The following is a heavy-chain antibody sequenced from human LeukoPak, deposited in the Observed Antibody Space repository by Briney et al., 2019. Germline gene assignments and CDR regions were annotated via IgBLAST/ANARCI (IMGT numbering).Heavy chain of an antibody. CDR1: GFTFSSYD. CDR3: ARGDSSGWSYFDY. V-gene: IGHV3-48*03. Sequence: PGGSLRLSCAASGFTFSSYDMNWVCQAPGKGLELISHISSSGSNIYYADSVKGRFTISRDNAKNSLYLQLNSLRAEDTAVYYCARGDSSGWSYFDYWGQGTLVTVSS. D-gene: IGHD6-19*01. CDR2: ISSSGSNI. J-gene: IGHJ4*02.